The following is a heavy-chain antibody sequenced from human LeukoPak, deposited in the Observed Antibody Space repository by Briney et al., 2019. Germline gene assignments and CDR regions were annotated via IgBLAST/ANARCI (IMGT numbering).Heavy chain of an antibody. CDR1: GFTFSSHE. CDR2: ISDSGRTI. Sequence: GGSLRLSCVASGFTFSSHEMNWVRQAPGKGLERVSYISDSGRTIYYANSVKGRFTISRDNAKNSLYLQMNSLRAEDTAVYYCARARPGGLRDYWGQGTLVTVSS. D-gene: IGHD3-10*01. CDR3: ARARPGGLRDY. J-gene: IGHJ4*02. V-gene: IGHV3-48*03.